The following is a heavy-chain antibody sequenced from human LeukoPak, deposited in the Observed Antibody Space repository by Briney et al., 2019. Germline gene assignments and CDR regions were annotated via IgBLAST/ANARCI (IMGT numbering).Heavy chain of an antibody. D-gene: IGHD5-18*01. CDR2: INHSGST. Sequence: PSETLSLTCSVSGGSISTYYWTWIRQPPGKGLEWIGEINHSGSTNYNPSLKSRVTISVDTSKNQFSLKLSSVTAADTAVYYCASPGGYSYGFGLDYWGQGTLVTVSS. V-gene: IGHV4-34*01. CDR1: GGSISTYY. CDR3: ASPGGYSYGFGLDY. J-gene: IGHJ4*02.